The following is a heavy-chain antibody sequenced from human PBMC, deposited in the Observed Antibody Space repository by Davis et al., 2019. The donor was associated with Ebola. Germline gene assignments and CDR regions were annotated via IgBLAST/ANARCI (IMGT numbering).Heavy chain of an antibody. CDR2: IYHSGST. CDR3: AGRRSYFDY. CDR1: GGSISSSNW. V-gene: IGHV4-4*02. J-gene: IGHJ4*02. Sequence: SETLSLTCAVSGGSISSSNWWRWVRQPPGKGLEWIEEIYHSGSTNYNPSLKSRVTISVDKSKHQFSLKLSSVTAADTAVYYCAGRRSYFDYWGQGTLVTVSS.